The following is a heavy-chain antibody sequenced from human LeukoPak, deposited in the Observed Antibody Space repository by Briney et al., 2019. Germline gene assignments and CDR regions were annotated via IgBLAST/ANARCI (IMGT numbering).Heavy chain of an antibody. Sequence: KPSETLSLTCAVYGGSFSPYYWSWIRQSPRKGLEWIAEIDHRGDTNYNPSVKSQVTISIDTSKNQFSLKVRSLSAADTAVYYCARGATISETGYFDFWGQGTLVTVSS. V-gene: IGHV4-34*01. D-gene: IGHD5-24*01. CDR3: ARGATISETGYFDF. J-gene: IGHJ4*03. CDR2: IDHRGDT. CDR1: GGSFSPYY.